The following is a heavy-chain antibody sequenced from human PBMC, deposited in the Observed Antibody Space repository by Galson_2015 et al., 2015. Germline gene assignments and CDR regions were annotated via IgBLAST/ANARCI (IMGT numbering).Heavy chain of an antibody. J-gene: IGHJ5*02. CDR1: GFTFSSSD. V-gene: IGHV3-48*03. D-gene: IGHD2-2*02. CDR3: ARLGIPFP. CDR2: ISSSGTST. Sequence: SLRLSCAASGFTFSSSDMNWVRQAPGKGLEWVSYISSSGTSTYYADSVKGRFAISRDNAKNSLYLQMNSLRVEDTGVYYCARLGIPFPWGQGTLVTVSS.